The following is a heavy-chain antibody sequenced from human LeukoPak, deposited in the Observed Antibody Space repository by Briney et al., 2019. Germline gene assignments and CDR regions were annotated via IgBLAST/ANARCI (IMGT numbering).Heavy chain of an antibody. CDR3: ARVSWGAHFDY. J-gene: IGHJ4*02. D-gene: IGHD1-26*01. Sequence: GGSLRLSCAASGFTLSSYWMHWVRQDPGMGLVWVSRINSDGSSTTYADSVKGRFTISRDNAKNTLYLQMNSLRAEDTAVYYCARVSWGAHFDYWGQGTLVTVSS. CDR1: GFTLSSYW. V-gene: IGHV3-74*01. CDR2: INSDGSST.